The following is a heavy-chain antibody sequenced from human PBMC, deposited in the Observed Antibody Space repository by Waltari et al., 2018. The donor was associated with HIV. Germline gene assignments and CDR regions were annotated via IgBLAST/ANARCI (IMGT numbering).Heavy chain of an antibody. V-gene: IGHV3-33*01. CDR3: ARVPFASSWSADSFDV. CDR2: IWYDGSKK. CDR1: GFRASDRG. Sequence: EHLEEAGGRVAQPGRSRRLSSAVPGFRASDRGLHWVRQARGKGLQWVAVIWYDGSKKEYSDSVKGRFTISKDNSKNTLFLQMNSLRVDDTAVYFCARVPFASSWSADSFDVWGPGTRITVSS. D-gene: IGHD6-13*01. J-gene: IGHJ3*01.